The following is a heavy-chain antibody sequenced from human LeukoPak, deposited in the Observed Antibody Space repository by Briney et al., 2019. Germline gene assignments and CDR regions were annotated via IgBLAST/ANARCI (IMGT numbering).Heavy chain of an antibody. V-gene: IGHV5-51*01. J-gene: IGHJ5*02. CDR3: ARRGRGDWFDP. D-gene: IGHD1-26*01. Sequence: GESLKISCKISGYDFATYWIAWVRQMPGKGLECMGIIWPGDSDTRYSPSFQGQVTISADKTISTVHLQWSSLKVSDTAIYYCARRGRGDWFDPWGQGTLVTVSS. CDR1: GYDFATYW. CDR2: IWPGDSDT.